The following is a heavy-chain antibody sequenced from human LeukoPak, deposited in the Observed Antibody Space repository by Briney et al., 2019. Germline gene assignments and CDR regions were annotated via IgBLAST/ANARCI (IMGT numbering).Heavy chain of an antibody. CDR1: GYTFTDYY. CDR2: INPNSGRT. D-gene: IGHD6-13*01. J-gene: IGHJ5*02. CDR3: ARARQLAYNWFDP. V-gene: IGHV1-2*02. Sequence: SVKVSCKASGYTFTDYYTHWVRQAPGQGLDWMGWINPNSGRTNYAQKFQGRVTMTRDTSISTAYMELSRLRSDDTAVYYWARARQLAYNWFDPWGQGTLVTVSS.